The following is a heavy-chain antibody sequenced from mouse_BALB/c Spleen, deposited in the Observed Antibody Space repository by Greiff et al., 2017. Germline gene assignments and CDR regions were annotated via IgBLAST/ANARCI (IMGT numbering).Heavy chain of an antibody. Sequence: EVQRVESGPGLVKPSQSLSLTCTVTGYSITSDYAWNWIRQFPGNKLEWMGYISYSGSTSYNPSLKSRISITRDTSKNQFFLQLNSVTTEDTATYYCASSTTAKAMDYWGQGTSVTVSS. D-gene: IGHD1-2*01. CDR1: GYSITSDYA. J-gene: IGHJ4*01. CDR3: ASSTTAKAMDY. V-gene: IGHV3-2*02. CDR2: ISYSGST.